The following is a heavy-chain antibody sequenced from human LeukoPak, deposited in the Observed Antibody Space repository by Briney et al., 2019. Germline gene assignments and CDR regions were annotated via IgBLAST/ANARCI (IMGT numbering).Heavy chain of an antibody. CDR1: GFTFSSYW. CDR2: IKQDGSEK. CDR3: ARETGRDGYNPFDY. V-gene: IGHV3-7*01. Sequence: PGGSLRLSCAASGFTFSSYWMSWVRQAPGKGLEWVANIKQDGSEKYNVDSVKGRFTISRDNAKNSLYLQMNSLRAEDTAVYYCARETGRDGYNPFDYWGQGTLVTVSS. D-gene: IGHD5-24*01. J-gene: IGHJ4*02.